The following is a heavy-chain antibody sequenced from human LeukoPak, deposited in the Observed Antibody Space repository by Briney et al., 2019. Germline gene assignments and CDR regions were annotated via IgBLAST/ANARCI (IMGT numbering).Heavy chain of an antibody. D-gene: IGHD5-12*01. CDR1: GGSFSGYY. Sequence: SETLSLTCAVYGGSFSGYYWSWIRQPPGKGLEWIGEINHSGSTNYNPSLKSRVTISVDTSKNQFSLKLSSVTAADTAVYYCARGYLVSGYSSWGQGTLVTVSS. CDR2: INHSGST. CDR3: ARGYLVSGYSS. V-gene: IGHV4-34*01. J-gene: IGHJ4*02.